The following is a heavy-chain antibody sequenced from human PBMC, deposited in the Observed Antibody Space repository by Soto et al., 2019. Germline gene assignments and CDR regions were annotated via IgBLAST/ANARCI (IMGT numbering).Heavy chain of an antibody. Sequence: GGSLRLSCAASGFTFSSYVMHWVHQAPGKGLEWVAVISYDGSNKYYADTVKGRFTISRDNSKNTLYLQMNSLRAEDTAVYYCAKDGGPLDYWGQGTLVTVSS. CDR3: AKDGGPLDY. V-gene: IGHV3-30*18. CDR2: ISYDGSNK. D-gene: IGHD3-16*01. J-gene: IGHJ4*02. CDR1: GFTFSSYV.